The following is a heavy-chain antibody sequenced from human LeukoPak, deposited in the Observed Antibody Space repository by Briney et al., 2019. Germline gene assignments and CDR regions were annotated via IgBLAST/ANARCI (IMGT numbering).Heavy chain of an antibody. CDR1: GFTFDDYA. D-gene: IGHD1-26*01. Sequence: GGSLRLSCAASGFTFDDYAMHWVRQAPGKGLEWVSLISGDGGSIYYADSVKGRFTISRDNSKNSLYLQMNSLRTEDTALYYCAKDIQWELGSDYWGQGTLVTVSS. CDR2: ISGDGGSI. V-gene: IGHV3-43*02. J-gene: IGHJ4*02. CDR3: AKDIQWELGSDY.